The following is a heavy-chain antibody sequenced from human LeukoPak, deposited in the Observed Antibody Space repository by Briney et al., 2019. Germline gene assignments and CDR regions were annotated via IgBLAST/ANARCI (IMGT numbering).Heavy chain of an antibody. CDR2: IYSGGST. J-gene: IGHJ4*02. CDR3: AKLKGKDGITDSYDH. Sequence: PGGFLRLSCAASGFTFSSNYMSWVRQAPGKGLEWGSVIYSGGSTYYADSVKGRFTVSRDNSKNTLYLQMNSLRAEDTAVYYCAKLKGKDGITDSYDHWGQGTRVTVSS. CDR1: GFTFSSNY. V-gene: IGHV3-66*01. D-gene: IGHD5-24*01.